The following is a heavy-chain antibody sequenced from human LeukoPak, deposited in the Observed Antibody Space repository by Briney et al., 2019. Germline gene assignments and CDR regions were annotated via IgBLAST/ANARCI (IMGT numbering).Heavy chain of an antibody. CDR3: ARMYSGTSYYFDF. D-gene: IGHD1-26*01. Sequence: PSETLSLTCSVSGVSISDYHWIWIRQPPAKGLEWMGYFSYSGSTRYNPSLKGRVTMSVGTSKNQFSLRLISVAAADTAVYYCARMYSGTSYYFDFWGQGALVTVSS. V-gene: IGHV4-59*01. J-gene: IGHJ4*02. CDR1: GVSISDYH. CDR2: FSYSGST.